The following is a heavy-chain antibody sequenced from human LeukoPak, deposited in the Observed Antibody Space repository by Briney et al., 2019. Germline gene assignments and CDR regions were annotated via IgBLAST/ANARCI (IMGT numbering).Heavy chain of an antibody. CDR3: VRGAERFDP. CDR2: ISYDGSNK. V-gene: IGHV3-30-3*01. J-gene: IGHJ5*02. CDR1: GFTFSSYA. Sequence: SGGSLRLSCAASGFTFSSYAMHWVRQAPGKGLEWVAVISYDGSNKYYADSVKGRFTISRDNSKNTLYLQMNSLRAEDTAVYYCVRGAERFDPWGQGTLVTVSS.